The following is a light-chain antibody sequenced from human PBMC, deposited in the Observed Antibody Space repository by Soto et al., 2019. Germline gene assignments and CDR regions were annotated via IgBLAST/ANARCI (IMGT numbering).Light chain of an antibody. CDR3: QQYESYSAWT. V-gene: IGKV1-39*01. J-gene: IGKJ1*01. CDR2: AAS. Sequence: DIQMTQSAASLSASIGDRVTITCGASQTISDFLNWYQLKPGKAPKLLIYAASSLQSGVPSRFSGSGSGTDFTLTISRLQPEDFATYTCQQYESYSAWTFGEGTKVDIK. CDR1: QTISDF.